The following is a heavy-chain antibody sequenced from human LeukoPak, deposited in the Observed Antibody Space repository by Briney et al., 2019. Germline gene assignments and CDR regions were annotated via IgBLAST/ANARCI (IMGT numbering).Heavy chain of an antibody. J-gene: IGHJ2*01. Sequence: GGSLRLSCAASGFSFTIYAMTWVRQAPGKGLEWVSVFYSGGDTHYADSVKGRFTISRDNSKNTLYLQMNSLRAEDTAVYYCARDSTGYWYFDLWGRGTLVSVSS. CDR1: GFSFTIYA. V-gene: IGHV3-53*01. CDR2: FYSGGDT. D-gene: IGHD3-3*02. CDR3: ARDSTGYWYFDL.